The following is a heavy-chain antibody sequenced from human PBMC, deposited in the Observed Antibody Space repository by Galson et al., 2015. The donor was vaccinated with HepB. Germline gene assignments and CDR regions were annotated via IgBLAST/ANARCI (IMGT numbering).Heavy chain of an antibody. V-gene: IGHV3-9*01. CDR3: AKDHCYDSSGYVVGYGMDV. CDR2: ISKNSGST. CDR1: GFTFANYA. Sequence: SLRLSCAASGFTFANYAMRWVRQAPGKGLEWVSGISKNSGSTCYADSVKGRFTISRDNAKNSLYLQMNSLRAEDTALYYCAKDHCYDSSGYVVGYGMDVWGQGTTVTASS. J-gene: IGHJ6*02. D-gene: IGHD3-22*01.